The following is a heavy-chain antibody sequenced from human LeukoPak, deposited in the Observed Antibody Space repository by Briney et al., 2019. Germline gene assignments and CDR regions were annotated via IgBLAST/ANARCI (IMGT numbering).Heavy chain of an antibody. Sequence: SETLSLTCTVSGGSISSRSYYWGWIRQPPGKGLEWIGIIYYSGSTYSNPSLRSRVTISVDTSKNQFSLKLSSVTAADTAVYSCASFYCSGGSCYQYYYYYYMDVWGKGTTVTISS. D-gene: IGHD2-15*01. CDR2: IYYSGST. CDR3: ASFYCSGGSCYQYYYYYYMDV. CDR1: GGSISSRSYY. J-gene: IGHJ6*03. V-gene: IGHV4-39*01.